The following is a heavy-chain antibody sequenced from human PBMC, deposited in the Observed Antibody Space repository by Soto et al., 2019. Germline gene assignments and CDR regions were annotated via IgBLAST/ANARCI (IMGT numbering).Heavy chain of an antibody. Sequence: QTPSLPCAISWVSVSSIIAAWNWISPSPSRGLEWLGRTYYRSKWYNDYAVSVKSRITINPDTSKNQSPLQLNSVTPQDTAVYYCEKDDPVIAAWSPRYYYGMDVWGQGTTVTVSS. J-gene: IGHJ6*02. CDR3: EKDDPVIAAWSPRYYYGMDV. CDR1: WVSVSSIIAA. D-gene: IGHD6-13*01. V-gene: IGHV6-1*01. CDR2: TYYRSKWYN.